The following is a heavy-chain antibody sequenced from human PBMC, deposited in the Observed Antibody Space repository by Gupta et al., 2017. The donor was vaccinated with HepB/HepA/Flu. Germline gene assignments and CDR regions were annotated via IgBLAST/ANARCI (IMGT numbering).Heavy chain of an antibody. CDR2: MNTKSGKT. Sequence: QVQLVQSGAEVKKPGASVKVSCKTSGYTFTCCDINWVRQATGQGLEWMGWMNTKSGKTGYTQKFQGRVTLTSDTSTSTAYMELSNLRSEDTAVYDCRRVYGSADYWGQGTLVTVYS. J-gene: IGHJ4*02. CDR1: GYTFTCCD. CDR3: RRVYGSADY. D-gene: IGHD2-15*01. V-gene: IGHV1-8*01.